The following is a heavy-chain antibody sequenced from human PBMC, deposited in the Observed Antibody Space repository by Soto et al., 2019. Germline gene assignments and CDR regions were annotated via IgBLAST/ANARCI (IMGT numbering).Heavy chain of an antibody. Sequence: GGSLRLSCAASGFTFSSYAMSWVRQAPGKWLEWVSIITSDGRTYYADSVKGRFTISRDNSKNTVYLQMNSLRAEDTAVYYCAKDYSTVTTDPLSVVLFDYWGQGXLVTVYS. D-gene: IGHD4-17*01. CDR2: ITSDGRT. V-gene: IGHV3-23*01. CDR3: AKDYSTVTTDPLSVVLFDY. CDR1: GFTFSSYA. J-gene: IGHJ4*02.